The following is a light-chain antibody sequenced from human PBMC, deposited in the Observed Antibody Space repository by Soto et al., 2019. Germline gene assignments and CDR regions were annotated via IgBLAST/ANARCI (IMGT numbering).Light chain of an antibody. Sequence: QSPSTLSASVGDRVTITCRASQSISSWLAWYQQKPGKAPKLLIYKASSLESGVPSRFSGSGSGTEFTLTISSLQPDDFATYYCQQYNSYSWTFGQGTKVDNK. V-gene: IGKV1-5*03. J-gene: IGKJ1*01. CDR3: QQYNSYSWT. CDR1: QSISSW. CDR2: KAS.